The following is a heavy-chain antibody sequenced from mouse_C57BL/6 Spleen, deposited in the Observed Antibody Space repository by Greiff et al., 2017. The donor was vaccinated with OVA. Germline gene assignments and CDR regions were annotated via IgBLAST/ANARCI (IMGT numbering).Heavy chain of an antibody. CDR2: ISDGGSYT. D-gene: IGHD2-2*01. V-gene: IGHV5-4*01. CDR3: AREDCGCGAGFDY. J-gene: IGHJ3*01. Sequence: EVQLMESGGGLVKPGGSLKLSCAASGFTFSSYAMSWVRQTPEKRLEWVATISDGGSYTYYPDNVKGRFTISRDNAKNNLYLQMSHLKSEDAAIYYGAREDCGCGAGFDYWGQGTLVTVSA. CDR1: GFTFSSYA.